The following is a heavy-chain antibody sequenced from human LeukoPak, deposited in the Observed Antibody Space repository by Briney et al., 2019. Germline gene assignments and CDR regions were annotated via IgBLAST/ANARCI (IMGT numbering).Heavy chain of an antibody. D-gene: IGHD6-13*01. CDR3: AIISLSSSWYLDV. CDR1: GYSFTSYW. Sequence: GESLKTPLQCPGYSFTSYWIIWVRDLPGTGLEWMGKFDPSDSYTNSRSSFQGQVTISADRSISTAYLQWSSLKASDTAMYYCAIISLSSSWYLDVWGEGTTVTVS. CDR2: FDPSDSYT. J-gene: IGHJ6*01. V-gene: IGHV5-10-1*01.